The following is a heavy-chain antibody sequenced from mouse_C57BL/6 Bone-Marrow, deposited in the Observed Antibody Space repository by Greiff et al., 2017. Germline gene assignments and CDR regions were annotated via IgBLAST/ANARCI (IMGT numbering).Heavy chain of an antibody. CDR2: IYYSGTI. Sequence: EVQLQESGPGLVKPSQPVFLTCTVTGISITTGNYRWSWIRQFPGNKLEWIGYIYYSGTITYNPPLTSLTTITRDTPKNQFFLEMNSLTAEDTATYYCARELGSSPYFDYWGQGTTLTVSS. CDR1: GISITTGNYR. V-gene: IGHV3-5*01. CDR3: ARELGSSPYFDY. J-gene: IGHJ2*01. D-gene: IGHD1-1*01.